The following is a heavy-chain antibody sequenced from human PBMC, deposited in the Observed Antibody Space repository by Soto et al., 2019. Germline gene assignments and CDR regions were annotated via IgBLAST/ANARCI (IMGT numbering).Heavy chain of an antibody. Sequence: QAQLVQSGAEAKQPGASVRVSCKASGYTFTDFALHWVRQAPGQGLEWVGWINVGNGNTGYSRKFQGRVTNDRDMSATTAYVEVTRLTSEDTAIYYGAREGAQYAPFDLWGQGTLVTVSS. V-gene: IGHV1-3*01. CDR3: AREGAQYAPFDL. CDR2: INVGNGNT. J-gene: IGHJ4*02. D-gene: IGHD3-9*01. CDR1: GYTFTDFA.